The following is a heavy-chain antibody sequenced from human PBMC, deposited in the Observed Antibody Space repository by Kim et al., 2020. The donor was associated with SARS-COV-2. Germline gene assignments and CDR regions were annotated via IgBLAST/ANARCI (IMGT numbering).Heavy chain of an antibody. CDR2: ISSSGSTI. V-gene: IGHV3-48*03. CDR1: GFTFSSYE. D-gene: IGHD3-9*01. Sequence: GGSLRLSCAASGFTFSSYEMNWVRQAPGKGLEWVSYISSSGSTIYYADSVKGRFTISRDNAKNSLYLQMNSLRAEDTAVYYCATGLYDILTGYYDYWGQGTLVTVSS. J-gene: IGHJ4*02. CDR3: ATGLYDILTGYYDY.